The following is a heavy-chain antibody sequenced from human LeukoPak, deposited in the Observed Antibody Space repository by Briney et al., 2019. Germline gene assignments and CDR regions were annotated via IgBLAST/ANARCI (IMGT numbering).Heavy chain of an antibody. J-gene: IGHJ6*03. CDR2: INPNGGDT. CDR1: GYTFTNYY. V-gene: IGHV1-2*02. Sequence: ASVKVSCKASGYTFTNYYIHWVRQAPGQGLEWMGRINPNGGDTNYAQKFGGRVTMTTDTTISTAYMELSNLRSDDTAVYFCARSAAQCTNGVCYTEYYMDVWGKGTTVAVSS. CDR3: ARSAAQCTNGVCYTEYYMDV. D-gene: IGHD2-8*01.